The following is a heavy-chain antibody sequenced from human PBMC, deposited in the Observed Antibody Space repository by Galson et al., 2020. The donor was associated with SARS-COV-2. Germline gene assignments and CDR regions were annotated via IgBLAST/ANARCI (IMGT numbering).Heavy chain of an antibody. V-gene: IGHV3-30*04. J-gene: IGHJ4*02. CDR1: GFTFSNYV. CDR3: ARGGEWELPYYVDY. CDR2: ISSDGSNS. Sequence: GESLKISCAASGFTFSNYVLHWVRQAPGKGPEWVADISSDGSNSFYADSLKGRFTISRDNSKSTLYLQMNSLRAEDTAVYYCARGGEWELPYYVDYWGQGTLVTVSS. D-gene: IGHD1-26*01.